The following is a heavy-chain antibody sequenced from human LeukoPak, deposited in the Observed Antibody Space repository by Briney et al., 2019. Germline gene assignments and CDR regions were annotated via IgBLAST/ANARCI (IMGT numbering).Heavy chain of an antibody. Sequence: SETLSLTCTVSGDSISNYYWSWIRQPAGTGLEWIGRIYTSGTTDYNYSLQSRVTMSIDTSKNQFSLGLGSVTAADTAVYYCARAGRNNWYGFDYWGQGSLVTVSS. V-gene: IGHV4-4*07. CDR1: GDSISNYY. D-gene: IGHD1-1*01. CDR3: ARAGRNNWYGFDY. CDR2: IYTSGTT. J-gene: IGHJ4*02.